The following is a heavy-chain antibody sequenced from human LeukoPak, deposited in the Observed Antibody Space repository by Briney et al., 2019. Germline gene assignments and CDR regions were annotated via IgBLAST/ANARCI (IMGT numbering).Heavy chain of an antibody. J-gene: IGHJ4*02. D-gene: IGHD4-17*01. CDR2: IYYSGSTSGST. CDR1: GGSISSYY. Sequence: PSETLSLTCTVSGGSISSYYWSWIRQPPGKGLEWIGYIYYSGSTSGSTNYNPSLRSRVTISVDTSKNQFSLKLSSVTAADTAVYYCARHPSYYGRYYFDYWGQGTLVTVSS. CDR3: ARHPSYYGRYYFDY. V-gene: IGHV4-59*08.